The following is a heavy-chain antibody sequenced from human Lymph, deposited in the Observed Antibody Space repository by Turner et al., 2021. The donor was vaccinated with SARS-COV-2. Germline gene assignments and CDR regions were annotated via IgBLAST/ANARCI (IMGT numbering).Heavy chain of an antibody. Sequence: QVRLVESGGGVVQPGRSLRLSCAASGFTFISYGMHWVRQAPGKGLEWVAVISYDGGHKSYADSVKGRFTISRDNSKNTLYLQMISLRAEDTAVYYCAWALYYYYGMDVWGQGTTVTVSS. V-gene: IGHV3-30*03. CDR2: ISYDGGHK. J-gene: IGHJ6*02. CDR1: GFTFISYG. CDR3: AWALYYYYGMDV.